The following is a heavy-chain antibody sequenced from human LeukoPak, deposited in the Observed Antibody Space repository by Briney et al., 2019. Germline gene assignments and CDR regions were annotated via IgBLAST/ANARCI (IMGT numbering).Heavy chain of an antibody. D-gene: IGHD2-2*01. CDR2: IRYDGSNK. V-gene: IGHV3-30*02. J-gene: IGHJ5*02. CDR3: AKDPYCSSTSCYECRIDWFDP. CDR1: GFTFSSYG. Sequence: PGGSLRLSCAASGFTFSSYGMHWVRQAPGKGLEWVAFIRYDGSNKYYADSVKGRFTISRDNSKNTLYLQMNSLRAEDTAVYYCAKDPYCSSTSCYECRIDWFDPWGRGTLVTVSS.